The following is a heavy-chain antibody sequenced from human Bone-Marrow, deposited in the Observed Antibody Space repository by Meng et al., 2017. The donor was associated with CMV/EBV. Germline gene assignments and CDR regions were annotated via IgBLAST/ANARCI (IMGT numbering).Heavy chain of an antibody. Sequence: GESLKISCAASGFTFSSYEMNWVRQSPGRGLEWVSSISRSGNNIHYADSLKGRLTISRDNAKNSLYLQMNNLRAEDTAVYYCAARNNDYYGMDVWGRGTTVTVSS. D-gene: IGHD1/OR15-1a*01. CDR3: AARNNDYYGMDV. CDR2: ISRSGNNI. V-gene: IGHV3-48*03. CDR1: GFTFSSYE. J-gene: IGHJ6*02.